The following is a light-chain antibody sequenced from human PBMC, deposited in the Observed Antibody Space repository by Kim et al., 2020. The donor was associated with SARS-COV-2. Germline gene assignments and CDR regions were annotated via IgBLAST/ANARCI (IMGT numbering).Light chain of an antibody. CDR2: GKN. V-gene: IGLV3-19*01. CDR1: RLRRYY. J-gene: IGLJ3*02. Sequence: WGQAVRITCQGDRLRRYYASCYTQKPGQAPVLFIYGKNNRPSGIPDRFSGSSSGNTASLTITGAQAEDEADYYCNSRDSSGNHWVFGGGTQLTVL. CDR3: NSRDSSGNHWV.